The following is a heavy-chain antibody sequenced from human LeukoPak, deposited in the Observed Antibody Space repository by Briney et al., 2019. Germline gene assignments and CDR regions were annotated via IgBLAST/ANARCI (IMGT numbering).Heavy chain of an antibody. V-gene: IGHV3-74*01. D-gene: IGHD1-20*01. CDR1: GFTFSNYM. J-gene: IGHJ4*02. CDR2: IKSDGITI. CDR3: LRDLNWSLDQ. Sequence: GGSLRLSCAASGFTFSNYMLHWVRQAPGKGLVWVSRIKSDGITITYADSVKGRFTISRDNAKNTLYLQMNSLRAEDTAVYYCLRDLNWSLDQWGQGTLVTVSS.